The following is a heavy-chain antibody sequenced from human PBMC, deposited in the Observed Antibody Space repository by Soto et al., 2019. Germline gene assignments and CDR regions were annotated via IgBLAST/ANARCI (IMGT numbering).Heavy chain of an antibody. Sequence: QLQLQESGPGLVKPSETLSLTCTVSGGSISSSNYYWGWIRQPPGKGLEWIGSIYYSGSTSYNSSLKSRATISVDTSKNQFSLRLSSVTAVDTAVYYCASPTLGAFDIWGQGTMVTVSS. CDR1: GGSISSSNYY. CDR2: IYYSGST. J-gene: IGHJ3*02. V-gene: IGHV4-39*01. CDR3: ASPTLGAFDI. D-gene: IGHD3-16*01.